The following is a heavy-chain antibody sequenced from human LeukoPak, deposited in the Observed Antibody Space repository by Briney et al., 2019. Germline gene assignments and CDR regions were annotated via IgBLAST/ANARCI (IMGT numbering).Heavy chain of an antibody. V-gene: IGHV1-69*13. Sequence: ASVKVSCKASGGTFSSYAISWVRQAPGQGLEWMGGIIPIFGTANYAQKFQGRVMITADESTSTAYMELSSLRSEDTAVYYCARGGSGVAFDIWGQGTMVTVSS. CDR1: GGTFSSYA. D-gene: IGHD6-25*01. CDR3: ARGGSGVAFDI. CDR2: IIPIFGTA. J-gene: IGHJ3*02.